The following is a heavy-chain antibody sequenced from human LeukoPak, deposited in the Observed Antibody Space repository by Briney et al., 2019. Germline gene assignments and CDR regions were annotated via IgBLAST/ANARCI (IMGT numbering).Heavy chain of an antibody. V-gene: IGHV2-70*11. J-gene: IGHJ6*03. Sequence: SGPTLVNPTQTLTLTCTFSGFSLSTNGMCVSWIRQPPGKALEWLARIDWDDDKYHSKSLKTRLTISKDTSKNQVVLTMTNMDPVDTATYYCARIGCTAAARGNYMDVWGKGTTVTVSS. CDR3: ARIGCTAAARGNYMDV. CDR2: IDWDDDK. CDR1: GFSLSTNGMC. D-gene: IGHD6-13*01.